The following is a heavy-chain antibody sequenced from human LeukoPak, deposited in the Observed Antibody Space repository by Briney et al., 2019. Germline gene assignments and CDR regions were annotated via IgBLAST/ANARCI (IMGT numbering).Heavy chain of an antibody. CDR1: GGSISSYY. Sequence: SSETLSLTCTVSGGSISSYYWSWIRQPPGEGLEWIGRIYTSGSTNYNPSLKSRVTMSVDTSKNQFSLKLSSVTAADTAVYYCARDWFLAAAGTTPNLDYWGQGTLVTVSS. V-gene: IGHV4-4*07. D-gene: IGHD6-13*01. CDR3: ARDWFLAAAGTTPNLDY. J-gene: IGHJ4*02. CDR2: IYTSGST.